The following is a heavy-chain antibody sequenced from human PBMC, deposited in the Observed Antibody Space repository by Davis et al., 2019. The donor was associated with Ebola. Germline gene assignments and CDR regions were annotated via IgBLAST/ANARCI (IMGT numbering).Heavy chain of an antibody. CDR2: INPSGGST. CDR3: ARGWYSSGWRPAFDI. CDR1: GYTFTGYY. Sequence: AASVKVSCKASGYTFTGYYMHWVRQAPGQGLEWMGIINPSGGSTSYAQKFQGRVTMTRDTSTSTVYMELSSLRSEDTAVYYCARGWYSSGWRPAFDIWGQGTMVTVSS. V-gene: IGHV1-46*01. D-gene: IGHD6-19*01. J-gene: IGHJ3*02.